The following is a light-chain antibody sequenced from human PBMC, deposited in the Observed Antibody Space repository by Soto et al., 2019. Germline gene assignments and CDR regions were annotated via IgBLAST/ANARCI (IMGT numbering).Light chain of an antibody. J-gene: IGKJ1*01. V-gene: IGKV1-5*01. CDR3: QQYNSYSRT. Sequence: IHMTHSPPTLSASVLYRVTITCLASQSIGDWLAWYQQKPGKAPKLLIYDASSFESGVPSRFSGSGSGTEFTLTISSLQPDDFAAYYCQQYNSYSRTFGQGTKVDI. CDR1: QSIGDW. CDR2: DAS.